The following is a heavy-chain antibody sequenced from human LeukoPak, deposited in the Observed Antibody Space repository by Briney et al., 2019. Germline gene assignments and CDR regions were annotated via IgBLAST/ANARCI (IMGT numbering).Heavy chain of an antibody. CDR2: ISSSSSYI. J-gene: IGHJ4*02. CDR3: ASERPYEHGGSPGDY. CDR1: GFTFSSYS. Sequence: GGSLRLSCAASGFTFSSYSMNWVRQAPGKGLEWVSSISSSSSYIYYADSVKGRFTISRDNAKNSLYLQMNSLRAEDTAVYYCASERPYEHGGSPGDYWGQGTLVTVSS. D-gene: IGHD4-23*01. V-gene: IGHV3-21*01.